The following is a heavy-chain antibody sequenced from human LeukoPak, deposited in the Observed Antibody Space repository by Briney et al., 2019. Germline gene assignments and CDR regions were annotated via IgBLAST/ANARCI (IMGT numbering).Heavy chain of an antibody. Sequence: SETLSLTCGVSGGSISSNNWWSWVRQPPGQGLEWIGEIYHSGSANYNPSLKSRVTISVDKSKNQLSLKLISVTAADTAVYYCARDVDTALVTGDYWGQGTLVTVSS. V-gene: IGHV4-4*02. D-gene: IGHD5-18*01. J-gene: IGHJ4*02. CDR1: GGSISSNNW. CDR3: ARDVDTALVTGDY. CDR2: IYHSGSA.